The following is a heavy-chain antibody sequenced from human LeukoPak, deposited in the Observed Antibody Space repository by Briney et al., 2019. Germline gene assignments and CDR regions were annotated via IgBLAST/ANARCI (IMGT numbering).Heavy chain of an antibody. CDR3: TSLGATGFYAFDY. V-gene: IGHV3-15*01. Sequence: PGGSLRLSCAASGFSFNNVWMSWVRQAPGKGLEWVGHIKSKPDGGTTECAAPGKGRFTISRDDSKNTLYLQMNNLKTEDTAVYYCTSLGATGFYAFDYWGQGTLVTVSS. D-gene: IGHD2/OR15-2a*01. CDR2: IKSKPDGGTT. CDR1: GFSFNNVW. J-gene: IGHJ4*02.